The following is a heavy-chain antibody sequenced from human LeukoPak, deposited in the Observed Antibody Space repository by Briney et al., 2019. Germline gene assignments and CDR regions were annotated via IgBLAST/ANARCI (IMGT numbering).Heavy chain of an antibody. J-gene: IGHJ5*02. Sequence: KPSETLSLTCTVSGGSISSYYWSWIRQPPGKGLEWIGYIYYSGSTNYNPSLKSRVTISVDTSKNQFPLKLSSVTAADTAVYYCARDHYVGDYSNWFDPWGQGTLVTVSS. CDR1: GGSISSYY. CDR3: ARDHYVGDYSNWFDP. CDR2: IYYSGST. V-gene: IGHV4-59*01. D-gene: IGHD4-17*01.